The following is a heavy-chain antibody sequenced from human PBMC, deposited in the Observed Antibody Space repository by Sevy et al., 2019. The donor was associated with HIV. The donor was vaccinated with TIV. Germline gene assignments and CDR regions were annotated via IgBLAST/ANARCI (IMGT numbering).Heavy chain of an antibody. D-gene: IGHD2-15*01. CDR3: AKGPFGGNDFAS. Sequence: GGSLRLSCAASGFIFSNHGMHWVRQAPGKGLEWVAVISYDGSYKNYGDSVKGRFTISRDNSKNTLYLQMDSLRAEDTAEFYCAKGPFGGNDFASWGQGTLVTVSS. V-gene: IGHV3-30*18. J-gene: IGHJ4*02. CDR2: ISYDGSYK. CDR1: GFIFSNHG.